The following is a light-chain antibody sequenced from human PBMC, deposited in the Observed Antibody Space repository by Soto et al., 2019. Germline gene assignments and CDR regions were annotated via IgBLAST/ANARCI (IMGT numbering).Light chain of an antibody. CDR1: SGHSSYI. CDR2: LEGSGSY. J-gene: IGLJ1*01. Sequence: QSVLTQSSSASASLGSSVKLTCTLSSGHSSYIIAWHQQQPGKAPRYLMKLEGSGSYNKGSGVPDRFSGSSSGADRYLTIPNLQFEDEADYYCETWDSNTRVFGTGTKLPVL. CDR3: ETWDSNTRV. V-gene: IGLV4-60*02.